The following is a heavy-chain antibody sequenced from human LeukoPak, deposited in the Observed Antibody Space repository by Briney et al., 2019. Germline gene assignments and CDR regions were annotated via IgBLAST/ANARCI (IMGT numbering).Heavy chain of an antibody. CDR2: IHYSGST. Sequence: EPSETLSLTCTVSGGPISGYYWSWIRQPPGKGLEWIGYIHYSGSTNYNPSLKSRVTMSVDTSKNHFSLKLSSVTAADTAFYYCARDSYSVDTGSFDIWGQGTKVTVSS. CDR1: GGPISGYY. V-gene: IGHV4-59*01. D-gene: IGHD5-18*01. J-gene: IGHJ3*02. CDR3: ARDSYSVDTGSFDI.